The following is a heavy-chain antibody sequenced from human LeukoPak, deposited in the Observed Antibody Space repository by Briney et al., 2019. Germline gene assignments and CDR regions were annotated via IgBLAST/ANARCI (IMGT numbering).Heavy chain of an antibody. CDR2: INWNGGST. J-gene: IGHJ3*02. Sequence: GGSLRLSCAASGFTFDDYGMSWVRQAPGKGLEWVSGINWNGGSTGYADSVKGRFTISRDNAKNSLYLQMNSLRAEDTAVYYCARDRFLEWLPDAFDIWGQGTMVTVSS. CDR3: ARDRFLEWLPDAFDI. CDR1: GFTFDDYG. V-gene: IGHV3-20*04. D-gene: IGHD3-3*01.